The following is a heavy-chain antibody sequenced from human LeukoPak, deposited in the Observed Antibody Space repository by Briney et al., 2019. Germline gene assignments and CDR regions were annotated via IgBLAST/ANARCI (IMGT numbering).Heavy chain of an antibody. V-gene: IGHV1-2*02. CDR1: GNTFTGYY. CDR2: INPNSGGT. D-gene: IGHD2-2*01. Sequence: ASVKVSCKASGNTFTGYYMHWVRQAPGQGLEWMGWINPNSGGTNYAQQFQGRVTMTRDTSISTAYMELSRLRSDDTAVYYCASYDCRSTSCCYYWGQGTLVTVSS. J-gene: IGHJ4*02. CDR3: ASYDCRSTSCCYY.